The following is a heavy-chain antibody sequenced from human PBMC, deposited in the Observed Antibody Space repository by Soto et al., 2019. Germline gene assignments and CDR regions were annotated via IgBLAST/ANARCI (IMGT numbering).Heavy chain of an antibody. V-gene: IGHV3-21*01. J-gene: IGHJ6*03. D-gene: IGHD6-6*01. CDR2: ISSSSSYI. CDR1: GFTFSSYS. CDR3: ARVAALPPYSYYYYMDV. Sequence: GGSLRLSCAASGFTFSSYSMNWVRQAPGKGLEWVSSISSSSSYIYYADSVKGRFTNSRENAKNSLYLQMNSLRAEDTAVYYCARVAALPPYSYYYYMDVWGKGTTVTVSS.